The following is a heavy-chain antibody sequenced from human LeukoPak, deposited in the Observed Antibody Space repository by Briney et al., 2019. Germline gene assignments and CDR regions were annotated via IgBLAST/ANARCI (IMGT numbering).Heavy chain of an antibody. CDR1: GFTFSSYS. CDR2: ISSSSSTI. V-gene: IGHV3-48*01. J-gene: IGHJ3*02. CDR3: ARVARRWLQFGRPFEAFDI. D-gene: IGHD5-24*01. Sequence: GGSLRLSCAASGFTFSSYSMNWVRQAPGKGLEWVSYISSSSSTIYYADSVKGRFTISRDNAKNSLYLQMNSLRAEDTAVYYCARVARRWLQFGRPFEAFDIWGQGTMVAVSS.